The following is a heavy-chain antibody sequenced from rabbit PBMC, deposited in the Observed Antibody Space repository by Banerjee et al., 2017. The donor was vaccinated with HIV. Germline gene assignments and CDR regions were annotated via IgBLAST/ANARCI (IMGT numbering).Heavy chain of an antibody. J-gene: IGHJ4*01. Sequence: QSLLESWGGVVETPECPLPLTSASAFFSISNAYCLFRLRQAPGKGPEWIACIDTGSTGITYYVSWAKGRFTISKASSTTVTLQMTSLTAADTATYFCARTASGDGIGDLGGPGSLVTAS. D-gene: IGHD1-1*01. CDR3: ARTASGDGIGDL. CDR2: IDTGSTGIT. V-gene: IGHV1S40*01. CDR1: AFFSISNAYC.